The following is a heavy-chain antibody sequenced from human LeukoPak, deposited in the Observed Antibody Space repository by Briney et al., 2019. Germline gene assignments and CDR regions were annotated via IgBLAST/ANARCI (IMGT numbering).Heavy chain of an antibody. D-gene: IGHD1-14*01. CDR3: ARLNNRVLFDS. CDR2: IYSSGIT. Sequence: SETLSLTCTVSGDSISSSYWSWIRQPAGKGLEWIRRIYSSGITNYNPSLNSRATMSLDTSKNQFSLKLNSVTAADTALYYCARLNNRVLFDSWGQGTLVTVSS. V-gene: IGHV4-4*07. CDR1: GDSISSSY. J-gene: IGHJ4*02.